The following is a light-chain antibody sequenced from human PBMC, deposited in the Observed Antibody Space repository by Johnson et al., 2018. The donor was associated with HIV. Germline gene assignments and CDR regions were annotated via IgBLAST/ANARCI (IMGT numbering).Light chain of an antibody. Sequence: QSVLTQPPSVSAAPGQKVTISCSGSSSNIGNNYVSWYQQLPGTAPKLLIYDNNKRPSGIPDRFSGSKSGTSATLGITGLQTGDEADYYCGTGDSRLRVCVFGTGTKVTVL. CDR3: GTGDSRLRVCV. V-gene: IGLV1-51*01. CDR1: SSNIGNNY. CDR2: DNN. J-gene: IGLJ1*01.